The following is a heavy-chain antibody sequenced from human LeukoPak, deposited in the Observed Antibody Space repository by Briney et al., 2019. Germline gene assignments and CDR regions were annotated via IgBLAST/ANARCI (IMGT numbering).Heavy chain of an antibody. CDR3: ARDLAGYSSGWPPDADWFDP. V-gene: IGHV1-46*01. CDR1: GYTFTSYY. Sequence: ASVKVSCKATGYTFTSYYMHWVRQAPGQGLEWMGIINPSGGSTSYAQKFQGRVTMTSDMSTSTVYMELSSPRSEDTAVYYCARDLAGYSSGWPPDADWFDPWGQGTLVTVSS. J-gene: IGHJ5*02. D-gene: IGHD6-19*01. CDR2: INPSGGST.